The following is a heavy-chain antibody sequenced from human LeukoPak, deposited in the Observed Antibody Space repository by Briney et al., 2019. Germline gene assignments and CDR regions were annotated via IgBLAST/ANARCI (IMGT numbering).Heavy chain of an antibody. CDR2: IGTSGNTI. Sequence: GGSLRLSCAASGFTFSGYIMNWVRQAPGKGLEWVSLIGTSGNTIYYADSVKGRFTVSRDNAKNSLYLQMNSLRAEDTAVYYCARDQWLDYWGQGTLVTVSS. V-gene: IGHV3-48*01. CDR3: ARDQWLDY. D-gene: IGHD6-19*01. CDR1: GFTFSGYI. J-gene: IGHJ4*02.